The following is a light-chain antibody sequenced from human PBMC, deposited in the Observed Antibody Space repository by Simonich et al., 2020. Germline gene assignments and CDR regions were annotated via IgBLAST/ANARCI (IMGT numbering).Light chain of an antibody. V-gene: IGKV1-39*01. J-gene: IGKJ1*01. Sequence: DIQMTQSPSSRSASVGDRVTITCRASQIISSYLNWYHQKPGKAPKLLIYAASSLQSGVPSRLSGRGSGTDFTLTISSLQPEDFATYYCQQSYSTQWTFGQGTKVEIK. CDR1: QIISSY. CDR2: AAS. CDR3: QQSYSTQWT.